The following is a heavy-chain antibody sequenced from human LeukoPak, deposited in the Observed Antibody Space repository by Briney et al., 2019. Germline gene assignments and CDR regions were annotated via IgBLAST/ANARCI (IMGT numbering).Heavy chain of an antibody. J-gene: IGHJ4*02. Sequence: ASVKVSCKASGYSFVFFGVSWVRQAPGQGLEWMGWIDSHNGNTNYAEKFQGRVTMTTDTSTTTSYMELRSLRSDDTAVYYCARAVSGSLYGDFDFWGQGTLVTVSA. CDR3: ARAVSGSLYGDFDF. D-gene: IGHD1-26*01. CDR1: GYSFVFFG. V-gene: IGHV1-18*01. CDR2: IDSHNGNT.